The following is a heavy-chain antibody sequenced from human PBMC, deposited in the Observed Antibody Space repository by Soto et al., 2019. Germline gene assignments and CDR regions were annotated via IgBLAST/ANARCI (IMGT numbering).Heavy chain of an antibody. CDR2: ISSSSSYI. Sequence: EVQLVESGGGLVKPGGSLRLSCAASGFTFNSYTMNWVRQAPGKGLEWVSSISSSSSYIYYADSVKGRFTISRDNAKNSLYLQMNSLRAEDTSVYYCARDGGIRYYDFWSGYYSYYYGMDVWGQGTTVTVSS. V-gene: IGHV3-21*01. J-gene: IGHJ6*02. D-gene: IGHD3-3*01. CDR1: GFTFNSYT. CDR3: ARDGGIRYYDFWSGYYSYYYGMDV.